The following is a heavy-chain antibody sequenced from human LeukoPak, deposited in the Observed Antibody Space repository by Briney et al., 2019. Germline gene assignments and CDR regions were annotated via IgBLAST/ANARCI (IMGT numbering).Heavy chain of an antibody. J-gene: IGHJ4*02. V-gene: IGHV3-21*01. CDR1: GFTFSSYS. CDR3: ARDFGWLVNY. D-gene: IGHD6-19*01. CDR2: ISSSSSYI. Sequence: VGSLRLSCAASGFTFSSYSMNWVRQAPGKGLEWVSSISSSSSYIYYADSVKGRFTISRDNAKNSLYLQMNSLRAEDTAVYYCARDFGWLVNYWGQGTLVTVSS.